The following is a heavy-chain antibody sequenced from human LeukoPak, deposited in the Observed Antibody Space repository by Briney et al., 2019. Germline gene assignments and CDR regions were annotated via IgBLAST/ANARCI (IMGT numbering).Heavy chain of an antibody. Sequence: GGSLRLSCAAAGFTFSSYSMNWVRQAPGKGLEWVSSISSSSSYIYYADSVKGRFTISRDTAKNSLYLQMDSLRAEDTAVYYCAREGTTVGHEFDYWGQGTLVTVSS. J-gene: IGHJ4*02. D-gene: IGHD4-11*01. CDR2: ISSSSSYI. CDR3: AREGTTVGHEFDY. V-gene: IGHV3-21*01. CDR1: GFTFSSYS.